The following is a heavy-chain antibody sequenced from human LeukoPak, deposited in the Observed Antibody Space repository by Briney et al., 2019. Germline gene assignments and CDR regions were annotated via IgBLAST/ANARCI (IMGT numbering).Heavy chain of an antibody. CDR3: AKDLLHGSGSYSWGVFDY. CDR2: VSGSGRTT. CDR1: RFTFSNYA. D-gene: IGHD3-10*01. Sequence: PGGSLRLSCAVSRFTFSNYAMSWVRQAPGKGLEWVSGVSGSGRTTVYADSVKGRFTISRDNSKSMIFLEMNSLGAEDTAVYYCAKDLLHGSGSYSWGVFDYWGQGALVTVSS. V-gene: IGHV3-23*01. J-gene: IGHJ4*02.